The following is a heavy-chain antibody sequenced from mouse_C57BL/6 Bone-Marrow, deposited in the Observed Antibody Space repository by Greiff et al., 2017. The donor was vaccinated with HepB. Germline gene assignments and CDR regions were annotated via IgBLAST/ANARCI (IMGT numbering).Heavy chain of an antibody. V-gene: IGHV1-64*01. Sequence: QVQLQQPGAELVKPGASVKLSCKASGYTFTSYWMHWVNQRPGQGLEWIGMIHPNSGSTNYNEKFKSKATLTVDKSSSTAYMQLSSLTSEDSAVYYCAREGGLLYYYAMDYWGQGTSVTVSS. CDR2: IHPNSGST. D-gene: IGHD2-13*01. CDR1: GYTFTSYW. J-gene: IGHJ4*01. CDR3: AREGGLLYYYAMDY.